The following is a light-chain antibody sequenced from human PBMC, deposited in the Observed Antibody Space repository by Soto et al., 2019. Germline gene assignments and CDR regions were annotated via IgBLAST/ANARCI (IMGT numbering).Light chain of an antibody. V-gene: IGKV3-20*01. Sequence: EIVMTQSPATLSVSPGERATLSCRARQRINSNLAWYQHKPGQAPRLLIYGASSRATGVPDRFSGGGSGTDFTLTISRLEPEDFAVYYCQQYVTSPWAFGQGTKADIK. J-gene: IGKJ1*01. CDR2: GAS. CDR1: QRINSN. CDR3: QQYVTSPWA.